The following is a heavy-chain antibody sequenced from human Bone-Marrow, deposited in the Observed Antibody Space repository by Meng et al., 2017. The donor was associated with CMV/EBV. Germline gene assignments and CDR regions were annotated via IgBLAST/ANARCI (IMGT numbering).Heavy chain of an antibody. CDR1: GFSFSYAW. Sequence: ESLKISCAASGFSFSYAWMSWVRQPPGKGLEWIGDIHQTGSTNYNPSLKSRVSISVDPSKSQFSLKVNSVTAADTAVYYCARGSLSLHGSGELDYWGQGTLVTVSS. V-gene: IGHV4-34*01. CDR3: ARGSLSLHGSGELDY. D-gene: IGHD3-10*01. J-gene: IGHJ4*02. CDR2: IHQTGST.